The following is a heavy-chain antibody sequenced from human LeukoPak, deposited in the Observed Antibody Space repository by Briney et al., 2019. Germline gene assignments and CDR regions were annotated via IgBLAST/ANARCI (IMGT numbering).Heavy chain of an antibody. CDR1: GGSFSGYY. CDR2: INHSGST. D-gene: IGHD3-3*01. V-gene: IGHV4-34*01. Sequence: SETLSLTCAVYGGSFSGYYWSWIRQPPGKGLGWIGEINHSGSTNYNPSLKSRVTISVDTSKNQFSLKLSSVTAADTAVYYCARGNPSTIFGYAFDIWGQGTMVTVSS. J-gene: IGHJ3*02. CDR3: ARGNPSTIFGYAFDI.